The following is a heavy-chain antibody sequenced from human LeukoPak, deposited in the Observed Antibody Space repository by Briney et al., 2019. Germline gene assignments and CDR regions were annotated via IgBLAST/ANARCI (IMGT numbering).Heavy chain of an antibody. CDR1: GGSISSYY. D-gene: IGHD6-13*01. CDR3: ARQRSSSWTPHSTTRYGMDV. J-gene: IGHJ6*02. CDR2: IYYSGSG. Sequence: SETLSLTCTVSGGSISSYYWSWIRQPPGKGREGMGYIYYSGSGNYNPSLKSRVTISVDTYKNQFSPKLSSVTAADTAVYYCARQRSSSWTPHSTTRYGMDVWGQGTTVTVSS. V-gene: IGHV4-59*08.